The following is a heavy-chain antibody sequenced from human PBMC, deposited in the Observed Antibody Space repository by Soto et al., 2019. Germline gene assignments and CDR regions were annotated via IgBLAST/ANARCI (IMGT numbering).Heavy chain of an antibody. D-gene: IGHD3-10*01. J-gene: IGHJ4*02. Sequence: PGGSLRLSCAASGFTFSDHYMDWVRQPPGKGLEWIGRIRKKVHSYTTEYAASVKGRFSISRDDSSKSLYLQMKSLETEDTAVYYCARVFRGDYIYDYLDFWGQGTLVTVSS. CDR3: ARVFRGDYIYDYLDF. V-gene: IGHV3-72*01. CDR2: IRKKVHSYTT. CDR1: GFTFSDHY.